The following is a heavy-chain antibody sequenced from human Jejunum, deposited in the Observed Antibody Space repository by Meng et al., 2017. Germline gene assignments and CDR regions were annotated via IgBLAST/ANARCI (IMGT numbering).Heavy chain of an antibody. Sequence: GESLKIFCAASGFTFSDYYMSWVRQAPGKGLEWVSGINWNGGSTGYADSVKGRFTPSRDNAKNSLYLQMISLRAEDTAVYYCARVRRERFVVVTDIKDYYYGLDVWGQGTTVTVSS. J-gene: IGHJ6*02. D-gene: IGHD2-21*02. CDR3: ARVRRERFVVVTDIKDYYYGLDV. CDR1: GFTFSDYY. V-gene: IGHV3-20*04. CDR2: INWNGGST.